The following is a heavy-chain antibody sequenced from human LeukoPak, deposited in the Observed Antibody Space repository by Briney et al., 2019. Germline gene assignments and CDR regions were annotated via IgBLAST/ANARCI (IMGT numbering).Heavy chain of an antibody. CDR2: INHSGSS. J-gene: IGHJ4*02. Sequence: SETLSLTCVVNGGTFSGYYWTWIRQPRGEGLECIGEINHSGSSNYNPSLKSRVAISADTSKNQLSLKLTSVPAADTAVYSCARGVSHRAYSSGWFLVGRYFDYWGPGTQLTVSS. V-gene: IGHV4-34*01. D-gene: IGHD6-19*01. CDR3: ARGVSHRAYSSGWFLVGRYFDY. CDR1: GGTFSGYY.